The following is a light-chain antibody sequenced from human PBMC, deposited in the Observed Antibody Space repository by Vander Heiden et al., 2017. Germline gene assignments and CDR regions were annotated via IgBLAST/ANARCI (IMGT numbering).Light chain of an antibody. J-gene: IGKJ3*01. V-gene: IGKV3-11*01. Sequence: THSRATLSLSPGERATLSCRASQSVNIFLAWYQQKPGQAPRLLIYDASKRVTGIPARFSGSGSGTDFTLTISSLEPEDFAIYYCQQRGNWPPFTFGPGTKVDVK. CDR2: DAS. CDR3: QQRGNWPPFT. CDR1: QSVNIF.